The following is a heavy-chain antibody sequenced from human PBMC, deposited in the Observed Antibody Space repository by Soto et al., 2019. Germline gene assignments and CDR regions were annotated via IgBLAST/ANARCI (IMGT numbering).Heavy chain of an antibody. Sequence: EVQLVESGGDLGQRGGSLRLSCAASGFDVSNTDMSWVRQAPGKGLEWVSVIYSGGYTNYADSVKGRFIVSRDSPKNTLYLQMDSLRAEDTAVYYCAREAIIVIAAPEYYFDYWGQGTLVTVSS. CDR3: AREAIIVIAAPEYYFDY. V-gene: IGHV3-66*01. J-gene: IGHJ4*02. CDR1: GFDVSNTD. D-gene: IGHD3-22*01. CDR2: IYSGGYT.